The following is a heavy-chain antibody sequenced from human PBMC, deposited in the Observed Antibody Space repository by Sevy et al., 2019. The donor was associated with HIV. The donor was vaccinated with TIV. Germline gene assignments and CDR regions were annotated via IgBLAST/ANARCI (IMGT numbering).Heavy chain of an antibody. CDR1: GFTFSSYD. CDR2: ISSSGSSI. D-gene: IGHD3-16*01. Sequence: GESLKISCTASGFTFSSYDMNWVRQAPGKGLEWVSKISSSGSSIYYADPVKGRFTISRDNAKNSLNLQMNSLRAEDTAVYYCTRKGGAVENGFDPWGQGTLVTVSS. J-gene: IGHJ5*02. CDR3: TRKGGAVENGFDP. V-gene: IGHV3-48*03.